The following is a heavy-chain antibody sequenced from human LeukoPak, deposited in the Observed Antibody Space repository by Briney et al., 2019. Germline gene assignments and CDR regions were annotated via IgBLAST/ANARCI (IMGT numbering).Heavy chain of an antibody. V-gene: IGHV3-21*01. CDR3: AKDREPDVYAPGYRFWNYVMDV. CDR2: ISSSSSYI. J-gene: IGHJ6*02. Sequence: GGSLRLSCAASGFTFSSYSMNWVRQAPGKGLEWVSSISSSSSYIYYADSVKGRSTISRDNAKNSLYLQMNSLRAEDTAVYYCAKDREPDVYAPGYRFWNYVMDVWGQGTTVTVSS. D-gene: IGHD3-10*02. CDR1: GFTFSSYS.